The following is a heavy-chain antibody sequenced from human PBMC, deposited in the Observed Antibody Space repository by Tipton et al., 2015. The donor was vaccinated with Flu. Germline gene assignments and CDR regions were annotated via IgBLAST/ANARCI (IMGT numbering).Heavy chain of an antibody. CDR2: VSRTGST. CDR1: GDSISSDFY. CDR3: ARKTLPVAGYFDH. V-gene: IGHV4-38-2*01. Sequence: TLSLTCAVSGDSISSDFYWAWIRQFPGKGLEWIGTVSRTGSTIYNPSLKSRVTISVDMSKNQFSLKVNSVTAADTAVYYCARKTLPVAGYFDHWCQGTPVTVSS. J-gene: IGHJ4*02. D-gene: IGHD6-19*01.